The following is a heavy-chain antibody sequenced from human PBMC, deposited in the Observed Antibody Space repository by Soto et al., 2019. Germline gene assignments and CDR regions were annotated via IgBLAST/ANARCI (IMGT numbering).Heavy chain of an antibody. CDR1: GGSISNYY. CDR2: IYYSGST. Sequence: SETLSLTCTVSGGSISNYYWSWIRQPPGKGLEWIGYIYYSGSTSYNPSLKSRVTISVDTSKNQFSLKLSSVTAVDTAVYYCARGTLQQLVRLTDAFDIWGQGTMVTVSS. CDR3: ARGTLQQLVRLTDAFDI. D-gene: IGHD6-13*01. J-gene: IGHJ3*02. V-gene: IGHV4-59*01.